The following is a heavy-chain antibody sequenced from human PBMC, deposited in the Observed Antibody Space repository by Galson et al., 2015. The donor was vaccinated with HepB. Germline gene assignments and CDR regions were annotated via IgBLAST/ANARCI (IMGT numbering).Heavy chain of an antibody. J-gene: IGHJ4*02. CDR3: ARVRVAAALRYYFDY. CDR1: GYTFTSYG. CDR2: ISAYNGNT. V-gene: IGHV1-18*04. D-gene: IGHD6-13*01. Sequence: SVKVSCKASGYTFTSYGISWVRQAPGQGLEWMGWISAYNGNTNYAQKPQGRVTMTTDTSTSTAYMELRSLRSDDTAVYYCARVRVAAALRYYFDYWGQGTLVTVSS.